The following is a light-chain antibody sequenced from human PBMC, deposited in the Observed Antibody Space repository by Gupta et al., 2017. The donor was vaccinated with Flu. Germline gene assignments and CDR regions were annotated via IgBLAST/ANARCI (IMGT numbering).Light chain of an antibody. J-gene: IGKJ2*01. CDR1: QTITTY. V-gene: IGKV1-39*01. CDR2: AAS. Sequence: PYSLSASVGDRVTITCRASQTITTYLNWYQQKPGKAPHLLIYAASNLQTGVPSRFSGSGSATDFTLTINSLQADDFATYFCQQSYSFPYTFGQGTKV. CDR3: QQSYSFPYT.